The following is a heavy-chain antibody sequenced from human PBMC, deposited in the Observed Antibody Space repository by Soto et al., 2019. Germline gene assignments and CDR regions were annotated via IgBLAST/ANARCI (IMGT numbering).Heavy chain of an antibody. CDR3: ARHKDTSSRYLLPDF. CDR2: IYYSGNT. V-gene: IGHV4-4*02. D-gene: IGHD6-13*01. CDR1: GGSISSTNW. Sequence: SETLSLTCAVSGGSISSTNWWTWVRQSPGRGLEWIGGIYYSGNTYYNPSLKSRVAVSVDTSTNQFSLTVTSVTATDTAVYYCARHKDTSSRYLLPDFWGQGTLVTVSS. J-gene: IGHJ4*02.